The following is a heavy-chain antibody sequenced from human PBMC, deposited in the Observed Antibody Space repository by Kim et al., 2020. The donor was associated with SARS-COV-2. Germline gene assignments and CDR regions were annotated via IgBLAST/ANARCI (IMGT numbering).Heavy chain of an antibody. CDR2: IIPIFGTA. CDR1: GGTFSSYA. Sequence: SVKVSCKASGGTFSSYAISWVRQAPGQGLEWMGGIIPIFGTANYAQKFQGRVTITADESTSTAYMELSSLRSEDTAVYYCGEGIVVVPAAIRGGPYYYYGMDVWGQGTTVTVSS. V-gene: IGHV1-69*13. CDR3: GEGIVVVPAAIRGGPYYYYGMDV. D-gene: IGHD2-2*02. J-gene: IGHJ6*02.